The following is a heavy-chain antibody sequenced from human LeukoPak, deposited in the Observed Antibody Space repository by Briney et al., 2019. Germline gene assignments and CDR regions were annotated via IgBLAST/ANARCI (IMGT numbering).Heavy chain of an antibody. D-gene: IGHD5-18*01. J-gene: IGHJ4*02. Sequence: PEGSLRLSCAASGVTFSDYYMSWVRQAPGKGLEWVSVIFSGGTTYYADSVKGRFTISRHNSENTLYLHMNSLRGEDTAVYYCARGVLRYSYCFSYWGQGTLVTVSS. V-gene: IGHV3-53*04. CDR1: GVTFSDYY. CDR2: IFSGGTT. CDR3: ARGVLRYSYCFSY.